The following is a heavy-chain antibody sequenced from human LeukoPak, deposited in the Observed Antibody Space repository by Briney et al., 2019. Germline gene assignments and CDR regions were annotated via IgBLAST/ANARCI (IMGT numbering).Heavy chain of an antibody. CDR3: ANSGWLYYYYGMDV. CDR1: GFTFGDYA. CDR2: IRSKAYGGTT. Sequence: GGSLRLSCTASGFTFGDYAMSWFRQAPEKGLEWVGFIRSKAYGGTTEYAASVKGRFTISRDDSKSIAYLQMNSLKTEDTAVYYCANSGWLYYYYGMDVWGQGTTVTVSS. J-gene: IGHJ6*02. D-gene: IGHD6-19*01. V-gene: IGHV3-49*03.